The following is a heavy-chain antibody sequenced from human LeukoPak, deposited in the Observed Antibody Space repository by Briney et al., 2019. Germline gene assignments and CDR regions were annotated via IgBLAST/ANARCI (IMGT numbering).Heavy chain of an antibody. CDR1: GGSISSYY. J-gene: IGHJ3*02. Sequence: SETLSLTCTVSGGSISSYYWSWIRQPPGKGLEWIGYIYYSGSTNYNPSLKSRVTISVDTSKNQFSLKLSSVTAADTAVYYCARADGDYDAFDIWGQGTTVTVSS. D-gene: IGHD4-17*01. CDR3: ARADGDYDAFDI. CDR2: IYYSGST. V-gene: IGHV4-59*01.